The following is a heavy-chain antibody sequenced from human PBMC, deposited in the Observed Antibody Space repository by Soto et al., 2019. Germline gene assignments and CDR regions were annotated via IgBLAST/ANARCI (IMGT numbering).Heavy chain of an antibody. CDR3: ARVETCSSTSCYSVFDY. Sequence: EVQLVESGAGLVQPGGSLRLSCAASGFTCSSYWMHWVRHAPGKGLVWVSRINSEGSSTTYADSVTGRFTISRDNAKNTLYLQMNSLRAEDTAVYYCARVETCSSTSCYSVFDYWGQGPLVTVSS. J-gene: IGHJ4*02. CDR2: INSEGSST. CDR1: GFTCSSYW. V-gene: IGHV3-74*03. D-gene: IGHD2-2*01.